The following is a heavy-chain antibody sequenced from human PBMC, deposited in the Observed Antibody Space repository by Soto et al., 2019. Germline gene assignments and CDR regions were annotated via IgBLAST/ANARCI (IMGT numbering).Heavy chain of an antibody. Sequence: RRLSCAASGFTFSSYGMHWVRQAPGKGLEWVAVISYDGSNKYYADSVKGRFTISRDNSKNTLYLQMNSLRAEDTAVYYCAKDGGYYDSSGYSIDYWGQGTLVTVSS. V-gene: IGHV3-30*18. J-gene: IGHJ4*02. D-gene: IGHD3-22*01. CDR3: AKDGGYYDSSGYSIDY. CDR1: GFTFSSYG. CDR2: ISYDGSNK.